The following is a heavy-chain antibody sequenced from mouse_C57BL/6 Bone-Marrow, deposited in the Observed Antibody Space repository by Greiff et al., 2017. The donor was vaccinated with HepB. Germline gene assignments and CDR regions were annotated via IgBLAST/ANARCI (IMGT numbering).Heavy chain of an antibody. D-gene: IGHD2-4*01. V-gene: IGHV5-6*02. CDR1: GFTFSSYG. J-gene: IGHJ2*01. Sequence: DVKLVESGGDLVKPGGSLKLSCAASGFTFSSYGMSWVRQTPDKRLEWVATISSGGSYTYYPDSVKGRFTISRDNAKNTLYLQMSSLKSEDTAMYYCARYDYDEGTYYFDYWGQGTTLTVSS. CDR3: ARYDYDEGTYYFDY. CDR2: ISSGGSYT.